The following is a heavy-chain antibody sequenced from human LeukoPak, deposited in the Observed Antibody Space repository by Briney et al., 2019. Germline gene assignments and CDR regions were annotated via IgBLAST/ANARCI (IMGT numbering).Heavy chain of an antibody. V-gene: IGHV3-74*01. CDR1: GFTFCSYW. D-gene: IGHD5-18*01. CDR3: ATGSGLWSPDY. CDR2: INNDGSST. Sequence: PGGSLRLSCAASGFTFCSYWMHWVRQAPGKGLVWVSRINNDGSSTSYADSVKGRFTISRDNAKNRLYVQMNSLRAEDTAVYYCATGSGLWSPDYWGQGTLVTVSS. J-gene: IGHJ4*02.